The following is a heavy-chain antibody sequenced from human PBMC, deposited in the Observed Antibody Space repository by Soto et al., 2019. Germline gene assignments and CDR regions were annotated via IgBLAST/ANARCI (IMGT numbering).Heavy chain of an antibody. D-gene: IGHD1-26*01. J-gene: IGHJ4*02. CDR2: MNPNSGNT. CDR3: ARERSGYFDY. V-gene: IGHV1-8*01. Sequence: QVQLVQSGAEVKKPGASVKVSCKASGYTFTIYDINWVRQATGQGREWMGWMNPNSGNTGYAQKFQGRVTMTRHTSISPAYLERSSLRSEDTAVYYCARERSGYFDYWGQGTLVTVSS. CDR1: GYTFTIYD.